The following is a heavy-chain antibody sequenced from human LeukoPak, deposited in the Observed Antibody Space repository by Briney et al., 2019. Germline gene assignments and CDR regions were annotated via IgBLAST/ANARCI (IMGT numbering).Heavy chain of an antibody. CDR2: INPNSGGT. V-gene: IGHV1-2*02. J-gene: IGHJ3*02. D-gene: IGHD3-22*01. CDR1: GYTFTGYY. Sequence: ASVKVSCKASGYTFTGYYMHWVRQAPGQGLEWMGWINPNSGGTNYAQKFQGRVTMTRDTSISTAYMELSRLRSDDTAVYYCARSPILYYYDSSGPDAFDIWGQGTMVTVSS. CDR3: ARSPILYYYDSSGPDAFDI.